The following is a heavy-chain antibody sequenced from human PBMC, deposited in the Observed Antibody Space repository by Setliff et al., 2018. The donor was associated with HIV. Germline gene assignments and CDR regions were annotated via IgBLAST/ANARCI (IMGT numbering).Heavy chain of an antibody. V-gene: IGHV4-34*01. CDR2: ISHSGRT. D-gene: IGHD2-15*01. Sequence: NPSETLSLTCAVYGGSLTDYDWTWIRQTPAKGLEWIGEISHSGRTNYNPSLKTRLIISRDTSKNQFSLRLSSATVADTAIYYCARAFEGYCSGASCHWLNSWGQGTQGTVS. CDR1: GGSLTDYD. CDR3: ARAFEGYCSGASCHWLNS. J-gene: IGHJ5*01.